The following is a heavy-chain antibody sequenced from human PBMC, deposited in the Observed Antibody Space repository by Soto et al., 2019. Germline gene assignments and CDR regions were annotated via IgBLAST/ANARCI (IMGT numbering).Heavy chain of an antibody. CDR1: GGSVSSRSHF. CDR3: ARYDAESGSNKLDP. CDR2: ISYTGNI. Sequence: QVQLQESGPGVVKPSDTLSVTCTVSGGSVSSRSHFWSWIRQPPGGGLQWIGYISYTGNINYSPSLKSRATLSVDTSRNQFSLRLTSVTAADTAIYYCARYDAESGSNKLDPWGQGTLVTVSS. J-gene: IGHJ5*02. D-gene: IGHD5-12*01. V-gene: IGHV4-61*01.